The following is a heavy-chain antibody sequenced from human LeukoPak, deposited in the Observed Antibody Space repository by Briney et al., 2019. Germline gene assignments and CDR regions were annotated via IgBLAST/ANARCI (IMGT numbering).Heavy chain of an antibody. Sequence: GESLKISCTGSAYNFTNYWIGWVRQMPGKGLEWMGIIYPGDSDTRYSPSFQGQVTISADKSISTAYLQWSSLKASDTAMYYCVRHKGVVGAYLFDYWGQGTLVTVSS. J-gene: IGHJ4*02. V-gene: IGHV5-51*01. CDR1: AYNFTNYW. CDR3: VRHKGVVGAYLFDY. CDR2: IYPGDSDT. D-gene: IGHD1-26*01.